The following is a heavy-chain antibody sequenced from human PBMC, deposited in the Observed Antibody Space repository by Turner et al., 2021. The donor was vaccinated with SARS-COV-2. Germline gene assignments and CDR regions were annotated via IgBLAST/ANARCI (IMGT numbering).Heavy chain of an antibody. J-gene: IGHJ5*02. CDR1: GGSISSSSYY. CDR2: IYYSGST. V-gene: IGHV4-39*01. CDR3: ARTTLVPAALEYWFDP. D-gene: IGHD2-2*01. Sequence: QLQLQESGPGLVKPSETLSLTCTVSGGSISSSSYYWGWIRQPPGKGLEWIGSIYYSGSTYYNPSLKSRVTISVDTSKNQFSLKLSSVTAADTAVYYCARTTLVPAALEYWFDPWGQGTLVTVSS.